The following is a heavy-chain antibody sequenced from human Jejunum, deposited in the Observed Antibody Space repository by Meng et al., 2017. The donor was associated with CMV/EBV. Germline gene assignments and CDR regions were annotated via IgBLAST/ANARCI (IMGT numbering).Heavy chain of an antibody. D-gene: IGHD6-25*01. CDR2: INTITGNP. J-gene: IGHJ4*02. CDR3: ARERPATTLNHGY. CDR1: GYTFTNHA. Sequence: KGSGYTFTNHAIVWVRKARGQGLEWMGWINTITGNPAYARDVTGRLVFSLDTAVSTAYLQISSLKAEDTAVYDCARERPATTLNHGYWGQGTLVTVSS. V-gene: IGHV7-4-1*02.